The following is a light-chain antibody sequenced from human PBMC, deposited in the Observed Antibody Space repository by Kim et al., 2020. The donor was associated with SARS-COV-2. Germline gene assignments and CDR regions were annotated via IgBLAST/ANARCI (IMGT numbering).Light chain of an antibody. Sequence: GQRVTISCSGGTSNVGTNYVNWYQQLPGTAPKLLIYKDRQRPSGVPDRFSGSKSGTSASLAISGLQSEDEADYYCATWDDSLSGPVFGGGTKVTVL. CDR1: TSNVGTNY. CDR3: ATWDDSLSGPV. V-gene: IGLV1-47*01. J-gene: IGLJ3*02. CDR2: KDR.